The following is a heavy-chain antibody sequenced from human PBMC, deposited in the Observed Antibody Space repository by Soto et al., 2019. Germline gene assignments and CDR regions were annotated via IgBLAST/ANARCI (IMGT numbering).Heavy chain of an antibody. J-gene: IGHJ4*02. CDR2: INSDGSST. V-gene: IGHV3-74*01. CDR1: GFAFSSYW. CDR3: ARVGYSSAWLLNY. D-gene: IGHD6-25*01. Sequence: VGSLRLSCAASGFAFSSYWMHWVRQAPRKGLVWVSRINSDGSSTTYADSVKGRFTISRDNAKNTLYLQMNSLRAEDTAVYYCARVGYSSAWLLNYWGQGTLVTAPQ.